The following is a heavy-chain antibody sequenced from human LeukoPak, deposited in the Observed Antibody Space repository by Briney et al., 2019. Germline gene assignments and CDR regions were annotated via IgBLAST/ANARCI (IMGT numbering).Heavy chain of an antibody. V-gene: IGHV4-59*01. D-gene: IGHD3-9*01. CDR2: IYYSGST. CDR1: GGSISSYY. J-gene: IGHJ4*02. Sequence: SETLSLTCTVSGGSISSYYWSWIRQPPGKGLEWIGYIYYSGSTNYNPSLKSRVTTSVDTSKNQFSLKLSSVTAADPAVYYCARSPVDILTGYYRLDYWGQGTQVTVSS. CDR3: ARSPVDILTGYYRLDY.